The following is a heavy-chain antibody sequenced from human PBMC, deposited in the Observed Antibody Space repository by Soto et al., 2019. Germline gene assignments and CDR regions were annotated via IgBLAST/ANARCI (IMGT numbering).Heavy chain of an antibody. CDR2: IWYDGSNK. D-gene: IGHD3-3*01. Sequence: GGSLRLSCAASGFTFSSYGMHWVRQAPGKGLEWVAVIWYDGSNKYYADSVKGRFTISRDNSKNTLYLQMNSLRAEDTAVYYCARDLSGDSHYDFWSGYYIAAGAFAIWGQGTMVTVSS. CDR1: GFTFSSYG. CDR3: ARDLSGDSHYDFWSGYYIAAGAFAI. J-gene: IGHJ3*02. V-gene: IGHV3-33*01.